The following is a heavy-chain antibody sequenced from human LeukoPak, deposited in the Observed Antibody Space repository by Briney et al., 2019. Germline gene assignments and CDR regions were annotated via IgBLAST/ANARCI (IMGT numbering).Heavy chain of an antibody. Sequence: SETLSLTCTVSGVSISSYYWSWIRQPAGKGLEWIGRIYTSGNTHYNPSLKSRVTMSVDMFKNQFSLKLSSVTAADTAVYYCARRIRGTGAFDIWGQGTMVTVSS. CDR2: IYTSGNT. D-gene: IGHD3-10*01. V-gene: IGHV4-4*07. CDR1: GVSISSYY. CDR3: ARRIRGTGAFDI. J-gene: IGHJ3*02.